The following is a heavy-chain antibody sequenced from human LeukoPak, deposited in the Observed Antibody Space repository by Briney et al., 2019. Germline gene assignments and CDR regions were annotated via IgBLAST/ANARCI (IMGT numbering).Heavy chain of an antibody. Sequence: QAGGSLRLSCAAPGFTFNNYPMNWARQAPGKGLEWVSYIGSGGSTIYYADSVQGRFTVSRDNAHNSLFLQMNSLRAEDTAVYYCARGKDSNGFLDLWGQGTLVTVSS. CDR2: IGSGGSTI. CDR1: GFTFNNYP. V-gene: IGHV3-48*04. J-gene: IGHJ5*02. CDR3: ARGKDSNGFLDL. D-gene: IGHD3-22*01.